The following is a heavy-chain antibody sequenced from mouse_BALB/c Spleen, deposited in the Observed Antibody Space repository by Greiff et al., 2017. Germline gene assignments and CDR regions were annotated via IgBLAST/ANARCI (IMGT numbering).Heavy chain of an antibody. V-gene: IGHV1S137*01. D-gene: IGHD2-3*01. CDR2: ISTYNGNT. CDR3: ARSNDGYSDGFAY. Sequence: QVQLQQPGAELVRPGASVKLSCKASGYTFTSYWMNWVKQSHAKSLEWIGVISTYNGNTNYNQKFKGKATMTVDKSSSTAYMELARLTSEDSAIYYCARSNDGYSDGFAYWGQGTLVTVSA. CDR1: GYTFTSYW. J-gene: IGHJ3*01.